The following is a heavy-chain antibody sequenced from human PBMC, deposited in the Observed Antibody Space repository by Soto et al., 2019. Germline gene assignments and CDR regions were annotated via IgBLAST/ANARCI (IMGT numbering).Heavy chain of an antibody. V-gene: IGHV1-69*12. CDR3: ARDKDRQQLGGNYHYALDL. D-gene: IGHD3-3*02. J-gene: IGHJ6*02. CDR1: GDTFSSFA. CDR2: IIPIFRTP. Sequence: QVHLVQSGAEVKKPGSSVKVSCKASGDTFSSFAISWVRQAPGQGLEWMGGIIPIFRTPDYAQKFQGRVTITVDESTNTAYMALRSLTSEDTGVYYCARDKDRQQLGGNYHYALDLWGQGTTVIVSS.